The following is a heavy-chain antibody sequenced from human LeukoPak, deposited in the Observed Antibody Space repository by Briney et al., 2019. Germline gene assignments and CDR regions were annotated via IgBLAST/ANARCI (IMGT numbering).Heavy chain of an antibody. CDR1: GFTFNTFA. J-gene: IGHJ4*01. CDR3: AKSRDSRGYYLSYIDY. V-gene: IGHV3-23*01. Sequence: PGGSLRLSCAVSGFTFNTFAMSWVPQAAGTGLEWFSSITGSCGSTYYADSVKRRFTISRDNSNNTLYLQMNSLRAEDTAVYYCAKSRDSRGYYLSYIDYWGQGTLVTVSS. D-gene: IGHD3-22*01. CDR2: ITGSCGST.